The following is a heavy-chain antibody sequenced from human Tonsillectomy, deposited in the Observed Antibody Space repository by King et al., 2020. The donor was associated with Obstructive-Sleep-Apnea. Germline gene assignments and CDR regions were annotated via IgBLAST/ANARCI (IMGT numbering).Heavy chain of an antibody. V-gene: IGHV3-30-3*01. CDR1: GFTFSSYA. D-gene: IGHD5-18*01. CDR3: ARVSPPGYSYGYFDY. CDR2: ISYDGSNK. J-gene: IGHJ4*02. Sequence: VQLVESGGGVVQPGRSLRLSCAASGFTFSSYAMHWVRQAPGKGLEWVAVISYDGSNKYYADSVKGRFTISRDNPKNTLYLQMNSLRAEDTAVYYCARVSPPGYSYGYFDYWGQGTLVTVSS.